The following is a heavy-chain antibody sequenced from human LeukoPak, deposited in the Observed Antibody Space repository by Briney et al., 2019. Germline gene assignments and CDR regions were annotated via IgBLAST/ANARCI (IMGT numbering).Heavy chain of an antibody. CDR2: INPDGSGP. D-gene: IGHD1-7*01. V-gene: IGHV3-74*01. CDR3: ARPTTTLEY. CDR1: GFTFTSYW. J-gene: IGHJ4*02. Sequence: PGGSLSLSCATSGFTFTSYWMHWVRQAPGKGLVWVSRINPDGSGPIYADSVKGRFTISRDNAKNTLYLQMNSLRDEDTAVYYCARPTTTLEYWGQGTLVTVSS.